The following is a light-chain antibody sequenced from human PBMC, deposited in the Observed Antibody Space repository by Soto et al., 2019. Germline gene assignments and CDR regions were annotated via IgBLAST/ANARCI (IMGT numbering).Light chain of an antibody. J-gene: IGLJ2*01. Sequence: QSALTQPASVSGSPGQSITISCTGTSRDVCYYNYVSWYQHHPGKAPKLLIYDVSERPSGVSNRFSGSKSGNTASLTISGLQPEDEADYFCGSYTSSVTGIFGGGTKVTVL. CDR3: GSYTSSVTGI. CDR1: SRDVCYYNY. V-gene: IGLV2-14*03. CDR2: DVS.